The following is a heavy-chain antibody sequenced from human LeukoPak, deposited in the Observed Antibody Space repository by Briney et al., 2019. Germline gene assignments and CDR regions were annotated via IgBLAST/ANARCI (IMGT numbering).Heavy chain of an antibody. CDR1: GFTFSSYA. D-gene: IGHD2-2*01. Sequence: GGSLRLSCAASGFTFSSYAMHWVRQAPGKGLEWVAVISYDGSNKYYADSVKGRFTISRVNSKNTLYLQMNSLRAEDTAVYYCARDDPGYCSSTSCYGDFDYWGQGTLVTVSS. V-gene: IGHV3-30*01. CDR2: ISYDGSNK. J-gene: IGHJ4*02. CDR3: ARDDPGYCSSTSCYGDFDY.